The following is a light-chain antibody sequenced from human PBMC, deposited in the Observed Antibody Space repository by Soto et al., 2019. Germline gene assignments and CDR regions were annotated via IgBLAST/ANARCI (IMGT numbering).Light chain of an antibody. V-gene: IGLV2-23*01. CDR2: EGS. CDR1: SSDVGTYNL. J-gene: IGLJ1*01. CDR3: CSYAGSSTLDV. Sequence: QSALTQPASVSGSPGQSITISCTGTSSDVGTYNLVSWHQHHPGKAPKLIIYEGSKRPSGVSNRFSGSKSGNTASLTISGLQAEDEADYYCCSYAGSSTLDVFGTGTKLTVL.